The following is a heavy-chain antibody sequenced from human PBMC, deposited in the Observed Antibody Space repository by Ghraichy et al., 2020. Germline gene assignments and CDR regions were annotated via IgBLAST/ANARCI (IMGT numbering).Heavy chain of an antibody. Sequence: ASVKVSCKASGYTFTSYAMHWVRQAPGQRLEWMGWINAGNGNTKYSQKFQGRVTITRDTSASTAYMELSSLRSEDTAVYYCARGSGSWTGYFDYWGQGTLVTVSS. V-gene: IGHV1-3*01. CDR2: INAGNGNT. D-gene: IGHD1-26*01. CDR1: GYTFTSYA. CDR3: ARGSGSWTGYFDY. J-gene: IGHJ4*02.